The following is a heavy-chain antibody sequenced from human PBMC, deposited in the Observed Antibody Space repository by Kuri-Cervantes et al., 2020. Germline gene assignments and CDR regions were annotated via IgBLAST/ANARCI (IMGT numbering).Heavy chain of an antibody. J-gene: IGHJ6*03. CDR3: ARGRSTARYYYYYYYMDV. CDR2: IYYSGST. Sequence: SETLSLTCTVSGGSISSSSYYWGWIRQPPGKGLEWIGSIYYSGSTYYNPSLKSRVTMSVDTSKNQFSLKLSSVTAADTAVYYCARGRSTARYYYYYYYMDVWGKGTTVTVSS. D-gene: IGHD2-2*01. CDR1: GGSISSSSYY. V-gene: IGHV4-39*01.